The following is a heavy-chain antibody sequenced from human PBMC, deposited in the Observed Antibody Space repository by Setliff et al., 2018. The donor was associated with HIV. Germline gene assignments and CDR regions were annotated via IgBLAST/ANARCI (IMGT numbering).Heavy chain of an antibody. V-gene: IGHV1-18*01. Sequence: ASVKVSCKASGYTFTTYDITWVRQAPGQGLEWLGWISPYNGHTNFAQTFQGRVTMTTDTATSTAYMEVRSLRSDDTAVYYCARGESAAAGTGVCDYWGQGTLVTVSS. D-gene: IGHD6-13*01. J-gene: IGHJ4*02. CDR2: ISPYNGHT. CDR1: GYTFTTYD. CDR3: ARGESAAAGTGVCDY.